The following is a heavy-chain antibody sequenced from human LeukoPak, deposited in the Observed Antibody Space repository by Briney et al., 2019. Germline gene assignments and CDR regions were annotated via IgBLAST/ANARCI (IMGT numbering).Heavy chain of an antibody. Sequence: SETLSLTCAVYGGSLSGYYWSWIRQPLGKGLEWIGEINHSGSTNYNPSLKSRVTISVDTSKNQFSLKLSSVTAADTAVYYCARIGLGYCSSTSCLGYSDYWGQGTLVTVSS. V-gene: IGHV4-34*01. CDR3: ARIGLGYCSSTSCLGYSDY. J-gene: IGHJ4*02. CDR2: INHSGST. CDR1: GGSLSGYY. D-gene: IGHD2-2*01.